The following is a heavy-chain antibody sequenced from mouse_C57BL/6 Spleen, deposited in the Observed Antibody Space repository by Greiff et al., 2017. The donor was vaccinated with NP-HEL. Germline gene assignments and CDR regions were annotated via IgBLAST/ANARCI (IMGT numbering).Heavy chain of an antibody. CDR3: TGGYYSFAY. J-gene: IGHJ3*01. CDR2: IDPENGDT. V-gene: IGHV14-4*01. Sequence: EVKLQESGAELVRPGASVKLSCTASGFNIKDDYMHWVKQRPEQGLEWIGWIDPENGDTEYASKFQGKATITADTSSNTAYLQLSSLTSEDTAVYYCTGGYYSFAYWGQGTLVTVSA. D-gene: IGHD2-3*01. CDR1: GFNIKDDY.